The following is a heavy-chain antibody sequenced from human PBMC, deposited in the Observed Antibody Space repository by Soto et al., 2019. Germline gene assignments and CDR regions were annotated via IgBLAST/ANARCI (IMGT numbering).Heavy chain of an antibody. J-gene: IGHJ5*02. V-gene: IGHV4-39*07. CDR1: GGSIRSTSYY. D-gene: IGHD3-22*01. Sequence: SETLSLTCTVSGGSIRSTSYYWVWILQPPGKGLEWIGSIYYTGSTYYNPSLKSRVTISVDTSKNQFSLKLSSVTAADTAVYYCARRGYYDSSGANWFDPWGQGTLVTVSS. CDR2: IYYTGST. CDR3: ARRGYYDSSGANWFDP.